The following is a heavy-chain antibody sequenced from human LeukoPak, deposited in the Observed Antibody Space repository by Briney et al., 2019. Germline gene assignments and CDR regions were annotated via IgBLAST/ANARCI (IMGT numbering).Heavy chain of an antibody. Sequence: SETLSLTCTVSGGSISSYYWSWIRQPAGKGLEWIGRIYTSGSTNYNPSLKSRVTMSVDTSKNQFSLKLSSVTAADTAVYYCARDQYYDYVWGSYPDGAFDIWGQGTMVTVSS. D-gene: IGHD3-16*02. V-gene: IGHV4-4*07. CDR3: ARDQYYDYVWGSYPDGAFDI. CDR1: GGSISSYY. CDR2: IYTSGST. J-gene: IGHJ3*02.